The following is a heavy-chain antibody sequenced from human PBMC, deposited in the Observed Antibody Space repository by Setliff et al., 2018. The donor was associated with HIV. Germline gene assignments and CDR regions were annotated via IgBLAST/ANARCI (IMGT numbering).Heavy chain of an antibody. Sequence: TLSLTCAVSGYSISTAYYWAWIRQSPGKGLEWLGGFHHSGSAHYNPSLKSRVTISGQTSKNQFSLTLTSVTAADTAIYYCARQGAGYYYDSSDYYTGNGFDMWGQGTMVTVSS. V-gene: IGHV4-38-2*01. D-gene: IGHD3-22*01. CDR1: GYSISTAYY. CDR2: FHHSGSA. J-gene: IGHJ3*02. CDR3: ARQGAGYYYDSSDYYTGNGFDM.